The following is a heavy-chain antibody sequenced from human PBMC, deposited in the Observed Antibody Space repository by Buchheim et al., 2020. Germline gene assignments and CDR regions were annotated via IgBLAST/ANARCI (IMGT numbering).Heavy chain of an antibody. CDR2: INGDGSET. V-gene: IGHV3-7*02. CDR1: GFTFSRYW. Sequence: EVQVVESGGGLVQPGESLRLSCTASGFTFSRYWMSWARQAPGKGLEWVANINGDGSETHYVDSVKGRYTISRDNSRKKVYLEIKSLRREDTAMYYCARARSAMIIDYWGQGTL. D-gene: IGHD5-18*01. CDR3: ARARSAMIIDY. J-gene: IGHJ4*02.